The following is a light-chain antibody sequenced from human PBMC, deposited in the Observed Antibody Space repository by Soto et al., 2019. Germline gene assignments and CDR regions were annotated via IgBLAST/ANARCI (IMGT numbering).Light chain of an antibody. Sequence: DIQMTQSPSSLSASVGDRVTITCGASQGISSWLAWYQKKQGKAPKLLIYAASSLQSGVPSRFRGSGYGTHLTLTISSLQPEEFATYYCQQANTFPLTFGHGTRLEI. J-gene: IGKJ5*01. CDR2: AAS. V-gene: IGKV1-12*01. CDR3: QQANTFPLT. CDR1: QGISSW.